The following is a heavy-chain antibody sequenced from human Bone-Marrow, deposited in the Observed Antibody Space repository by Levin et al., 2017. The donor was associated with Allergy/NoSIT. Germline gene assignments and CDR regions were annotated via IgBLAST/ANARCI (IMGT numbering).Heavy chain of an antibody. CDR1: GFTFSSYA. CDR2: ISYDGSNK. Sequence: QTGGSLRLSCAASGFTFSSYAMHWVRQAPGKGLEWVAVISYDGSNKYYADSVKGRFTISRDNSKNTLYLQMNSLRAEDTAVYYCARDGGGSSFHYYGMDVWGQGTTVTVSS. D-gene: IGHD3-16*01. J-gene: IGHJ6*02. CDR3: ARDGGGSSFHYYGMDV. V-gene: IGHV3-30*04.